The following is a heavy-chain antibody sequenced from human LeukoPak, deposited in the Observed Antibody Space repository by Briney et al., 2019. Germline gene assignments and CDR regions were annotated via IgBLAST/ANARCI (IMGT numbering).Heavy chain of an antibody. CDR1: GFTFSSYA. CDR2: ISGSGGST. V-gene: IGHV3-23*01. J-gene: IGHJ4*02. D-gene: IGHD6-19*01. Sequence: PGGSLRLSCAASGFTFSSYAMSWVRQAPGKGLEWVSGISGSGGSTYYADSVKGRFTISRDNSKNTLYLQMNSLRAEDTAVCYCAKDLTGEAVAFFDYWGQGTLVTVSS. CDR3: AKDLTGEAVAFFDY.